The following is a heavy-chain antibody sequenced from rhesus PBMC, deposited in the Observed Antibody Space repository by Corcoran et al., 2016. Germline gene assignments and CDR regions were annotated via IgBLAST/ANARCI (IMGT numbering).Heavy chain of an antibody. V-gene: IGHV6-1*01. CDR2: TYYRSKWHH. CDR3: AGGDYQGRFDV. J-gene: IGHJ5-1*01. Sequence: QVQLQESGPGLVKPSQTLSLTCAISGDSVSSNSATWNWIRQSPSRGLEWLGRTYYRSKWHHDDAKSVQNQISTHPDTSKNQFSLQLNSLTPEDMAVYYWAGGDYQGRFDVWGPGVLVTVSS. CDR1: GDSVSSNSAT. D-gene: IGHD3-9*01.